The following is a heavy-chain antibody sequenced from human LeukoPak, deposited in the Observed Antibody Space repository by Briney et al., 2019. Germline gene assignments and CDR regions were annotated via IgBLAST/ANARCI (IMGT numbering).Heavy chain of an antibody. V-gene: IGHV3-30*02. CDR3: ARESYYYDSTGFDL. Sequence: GGSLRLSCAASGFTFSSYAMHWVRQAPGKGLEWVTFLQYDGANPYYADSVRGRFTISRDNAKNSLYLQMNSLRAEDTAVYYCARESYYYDSTGFDLWGQGTLVTVSS. J-gene: IGHJ5*02. D-gene: IGHD3-22*01. CDR1: GFTFSSYA. CDR2: LQYDGANP.